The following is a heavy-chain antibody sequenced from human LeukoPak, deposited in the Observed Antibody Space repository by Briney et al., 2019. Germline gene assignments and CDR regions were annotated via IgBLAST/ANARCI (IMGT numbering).Heavy chain of an antibody. J-gene: IGHJ6*02. V-gene: IGHV4-39*01. Sequence: KPSETLSLICTVSGGSISSSSYYWGWIRQPPGKGLEWIGSIYYSGSTYYNPSLKSRVTISVDTSKNQFSLKLSSVTAADTAVYYCARNFRPYGDYVEDYYYGMDVWGQGTTVTVSS. D-gene: IGHD4-17*01. CDR3: ARNFRPYGDYVEDYYYGMDV. CDR2: IYYSGST. CDR1: GGSISSSSYY.